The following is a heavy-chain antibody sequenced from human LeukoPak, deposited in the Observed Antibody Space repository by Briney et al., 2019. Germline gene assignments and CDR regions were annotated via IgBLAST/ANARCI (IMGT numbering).Heavy chain of an antibody. J-gene: IGHJ4*02. D-gene: IGHD5-18*01. Sequence: ASVKVSCTASGYTFTSYYMHWVRQAPGQGLEWMGIINPSGGSTSYAQKFQGRVTMTRDTSTSTVYMELSSLRSEDTAVYYCARDGHEDTAMVYYFDYWGQGTLVTVSS. V-gene: IGHV1-46*01. CDR3: ARDGHEDTAMVYYFDY. CDR1: GYTFTSYY. CDR2: INPSGGST.